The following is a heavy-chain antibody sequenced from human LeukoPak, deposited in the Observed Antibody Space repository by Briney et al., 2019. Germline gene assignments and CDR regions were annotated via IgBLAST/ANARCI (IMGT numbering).Heavy chain of an antibody. CDR1: GFTFSDYY. J-gene: IGHJ4*02. CDR3: ARGGYSGYDFDY. D-gene: IGHD5-12*01. CDR2: ISSSSSYT. V-gene: IGHV3-11*06. Sequence: PGGSLRLSCAASGFTFSDYYMSWIRLAPGKGLEWVSYISSSSSYTNYADSVKGRFTISRDNAKNSLYLQMNSLRAEDTAVYYCARGGYSGYDFDYWGQGTLVTVSS.